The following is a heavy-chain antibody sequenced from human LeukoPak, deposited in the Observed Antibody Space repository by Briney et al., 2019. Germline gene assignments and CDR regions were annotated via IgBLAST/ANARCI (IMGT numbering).Heavy chain of an antibody. Sequence: PSETLSLTCTVSGGSISSSSYYWGWIRQPPGKGLEWIGSIYYSGSAYYNPSLKSRVTISVDTSKNQFSPKLSSVTAADTAVYYCARDRRRSGQLVGGRRFDPWGQGTLVTVSS. CDR3: ARDRRRSGQLVGGRRFDP. V-gene: IGHV4-39*02. CDR1: GGSISSSSYY. CDR2: IYYSGSA. D-gene: IGHD6-13*01. J-gene: IGHJ5*02.